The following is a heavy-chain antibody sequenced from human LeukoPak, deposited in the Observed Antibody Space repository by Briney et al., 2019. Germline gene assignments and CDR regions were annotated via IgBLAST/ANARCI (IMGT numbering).Heavy chain of an antibody. CDR1: GGTFNRYA. Sequence: ASVKVSCKASGGTFNRYAISWVRQAPGQGLEWMGGIVPIFGTANYAQKFQDRVTITTDESTNTAYMELSSLRSEDTAVYYCARDEITAAAFDPWGQGTLVTVSS. CDR2: IVPIFGTA. D-gene: IGHD6-13*01. J-gene: IGHJ5*02. CDR3: ARDEITAAAFDP. V-gene: IGHV1-69*05.